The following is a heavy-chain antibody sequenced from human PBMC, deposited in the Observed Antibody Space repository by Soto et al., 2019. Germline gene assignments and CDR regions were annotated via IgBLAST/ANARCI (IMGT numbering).Heavy chain of an antibody. V-gene: IGHV1-46*01. Sequence: QVQLVESGAEVKRTGASVKVSCKASGYTFTTDYMHWVRQAPGQGLEWLGIINPNGGSTTYAQKFQGRVTMTRDTSTSTVYLELSSLRSEDTAVYYCARAGYCSGGTCFHGNCDYWGQGTLVTVSA. J-gene: IGHJ4*02. CDR3: ARAGYCSGGTCFHGNCDY. CDR2: INPNGGST. CDR1: GYTFTTDY. D-gene: IGHD2-15*01.